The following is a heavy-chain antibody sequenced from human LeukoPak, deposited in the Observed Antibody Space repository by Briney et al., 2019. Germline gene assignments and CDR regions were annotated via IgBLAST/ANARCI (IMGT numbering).Heavy chain of an antibody. CDR3: ARARGDGYQWYFDL. D-gene: IGHD5-24*01. CDR2: IKQDGSEK. Sequence: GGSLRLSCAASGITFRSYAMSWVRQAPGKGLEWVANIKQDGSEKNYVDFVKGRFTISRDNAKNSLDLQMNSLRAEDTAMYYCARARGDGYQWYFDLWGRGTLVTVSS. CDR1: GITFRSYA. J-gene: IGHJ2*01. V-gene: IGHV3-7*01.